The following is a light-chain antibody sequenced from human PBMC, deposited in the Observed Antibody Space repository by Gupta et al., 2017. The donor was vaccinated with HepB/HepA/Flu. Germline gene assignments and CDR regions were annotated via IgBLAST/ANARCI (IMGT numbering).Light chain of an antibody. CDR1: SSDIGSYNL. J-gene: IGLJ2*01. Sequence: SALTQPASVSGSPGQSITISCTGTSSDIGSYNLVSWYQQHPGKAPQLMIYEVTKRLAGVANRFSGSKSGNTASLTISGLQAEDEADYYCCSYASSSTVLFGGGTKLTVL. CDR2: EVT. V-gene: IGLV2-23*02. CDR3: CSYASSSTVL.